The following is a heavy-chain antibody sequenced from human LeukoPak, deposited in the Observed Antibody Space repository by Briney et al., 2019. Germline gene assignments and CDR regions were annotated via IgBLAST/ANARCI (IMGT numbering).Heavy chain of an antibody. CDR3: ASGRGGRGGINYFDY. CDR2: ITASGGDT. J-gene: IGHJ4*02. V-gene: IGHV3-23*01. D-gene: IGHD2-15*01. CDR1: GFMFSNYA. Sequence: GGSLRLSCAASGFMFSNYAMGWVRQAPGKGLERVSGITASGGDTFSADSVKGRFTISRDNSKDTLYLQMNSLRAEDTALYYCASGRGGRGGINYFDYWGQGTLVTVSS.